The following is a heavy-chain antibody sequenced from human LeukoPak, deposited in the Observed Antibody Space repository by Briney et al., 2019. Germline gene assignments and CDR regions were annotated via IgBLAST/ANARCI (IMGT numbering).Heavy chain of an antibody. CDR1: GGSFSGYY. Sequence: PSETLSLTCAVYGGSFSGYYWSWIRQPPGKGLEWIGEINHSGSTNYNPSLKSRVTISVDTSKNQFSLKLSSVTAADTAVYYCARRVHYYGSGTPSDYWGQGTLVTVSS. D-gene: IGHD3-10*01. V-gene: IGHV4-34*01. J-gene: IGHJ4*02. CDR2: INHSGST. CDR3: ARRVHYYGSGTPSDY.